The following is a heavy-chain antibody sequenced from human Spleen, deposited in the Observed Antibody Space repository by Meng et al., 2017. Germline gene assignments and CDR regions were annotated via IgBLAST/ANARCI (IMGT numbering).Heavy chain of an antibody. CDR1: GGSFSDYY. V-gene: IGHV4-34*01. CDR2: INHSGST. Sequence: GSLRLSCVVSGGSFSDYYWSWIRQPPGKGLEWIGEINHSGSTNYNPSLESRATISVDTSQNNLSLKLSSVTAADSAVYYCARDRTWTGYIAYWGQGTLVNGAS. J-gene: IGHJ4*02. D-gene: IGHD3/OR15-3a*01. CDR3: ARDRTWTGYIAY.